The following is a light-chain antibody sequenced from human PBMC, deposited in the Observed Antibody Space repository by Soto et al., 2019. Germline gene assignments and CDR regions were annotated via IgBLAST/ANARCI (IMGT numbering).Light chain of an antibody. V-gene: IGLV1-44*01. Sequence: QSVLTQPPSASGTPGQRVTISCSGSSSNIGSNTVNWYQQLPGTAPKLLIYSNNQRPSWVPDRFSGSRSGTSASLAISGLQSEDEGDYYCAAWDDSLNGRGVFGGGTKLTVL. CDR2: SNN. CDR1: SSNIGSNT. J-gene: IGLJ3*02. CDR3: AAWDDSLNGRGV.